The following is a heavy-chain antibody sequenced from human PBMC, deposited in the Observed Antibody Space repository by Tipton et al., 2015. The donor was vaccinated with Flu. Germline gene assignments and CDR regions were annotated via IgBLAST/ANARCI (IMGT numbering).Heavy chain of an antibody. J-gene: IGHJ3*02. Sequence: TLSLTCTVSGGSISSYYWSWIRQPPGKGLEWIGYIYYSGSTNYNPSLKSRVTISVDTSKNQFSLKLSSVTAADTAVYYCARVGGGSSGWDDAFDIWGQGTMVTVSS. CDR1: GGSISSYY. D-gene: IGHD6-19*01. V-gene: IGHV4-59*01. CDR2: IYYSGST. CDR3: ARVGGGSSGWDDAFDI.